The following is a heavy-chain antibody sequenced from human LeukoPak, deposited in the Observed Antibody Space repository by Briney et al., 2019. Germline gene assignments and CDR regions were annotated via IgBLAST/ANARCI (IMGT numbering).Heavy chain of an antibody. CDR1: GFTFRSHA. V-gene: IGHV3-23*01. D-gene: IGHD2-21*01. Sequence: GGSLRLSCVGSGFTFRSHAMSWVRQAPEKGLEFVSGTYENGGTTYYAGSVKGRFSISRDNSKNTLYLQMDSLRGEDTAVYYCAKDFRIGYSAHFDYWGQGALVTVSS. CDR2: TYENGGTT. J-gene: IGHJ4*02. CDR3: AKDFRIGYSAHFDY.